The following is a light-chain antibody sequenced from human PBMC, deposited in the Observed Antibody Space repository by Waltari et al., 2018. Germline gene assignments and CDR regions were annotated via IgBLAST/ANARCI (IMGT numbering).Light chain of an antibody. CDR3: QQYYSTRT. V-gene: IGKV4-1*01. CDR2: WAS. Sequence: DIVMTQSPDSLAVSLSENATIHYNSSQSVLYSSNNKNYLAWYQQKPGQPPKRLIYWASTREFGVPDRFSGSGSGTDFTLTICSLQAEDVAVYYCQQYYSTRTFGQGIKVEIK. CDR1: QSVLYSSNNKNY. J-gene: IGKJ1*01.